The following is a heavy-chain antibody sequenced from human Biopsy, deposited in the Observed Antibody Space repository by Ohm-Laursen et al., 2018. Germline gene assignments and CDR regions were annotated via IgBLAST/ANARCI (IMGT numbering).Heavy chain of an antibody. CDR2: ITSSGGST. V-gene: IGHV3-23*01. Sequence: SLRLSCSASGFTFSNYAMSWVRQAPGKGMEWVSTITSSGGSTYFADSVKGRLTISRDNSKNRLYLQMNSLRGEDTAVYYCAKQGATILSSFDSWGQGTLVTVSS. CDR3: AKQGATILSSFDS. CDR1: GFTFSNYA. D-gene: IGHD3-9*01. J-gene: IGHJ5*01.